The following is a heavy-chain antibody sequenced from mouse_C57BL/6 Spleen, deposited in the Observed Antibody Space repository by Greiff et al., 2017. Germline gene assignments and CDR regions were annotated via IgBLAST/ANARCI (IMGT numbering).Heavy chain of an antibody. Sequence: VQLKQSGAELVRPGASVKLSCTASGFNIKDYYMHWVKQRPEQGLEWIGRIDPEDGDTEYAPKFQGKATMTADTSSNTAYLQLSSLTSEDTAVYYCTTFYYGNYGDFAYWGQGTLVTVSA. CDR2: IDPEDGDT. J-gene: IGHJ3*01. V-gene: IGHV14-1*01. D-gene: IGHD2-1*01. CDR3: TTFYYGNYGDFAY. CDR1: GFNIKDYY.